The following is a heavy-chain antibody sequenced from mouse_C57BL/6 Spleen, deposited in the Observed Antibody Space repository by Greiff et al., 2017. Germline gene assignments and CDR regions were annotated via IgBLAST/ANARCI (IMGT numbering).Heavy chain of an antibody. Sequence: QVQLQQPGAELVMPGAYVKLSCKASGYTLTSYRMHWVKQRPGPGLEWIGEIAPSDSYPNYNQMFKGKSTLTVDKSSSSAYMQLSSLTSEDAAVYYCVTDSSGPWYWAQGTTLTVS. D-gene: IGHD3-2*02. V-gene: IGHV1-69*01. J-gene: IGHJ2*01. CDR2: IAPSDSYP. CDR3: VTDSSGPWY. CDR1: GYTLTSYR.